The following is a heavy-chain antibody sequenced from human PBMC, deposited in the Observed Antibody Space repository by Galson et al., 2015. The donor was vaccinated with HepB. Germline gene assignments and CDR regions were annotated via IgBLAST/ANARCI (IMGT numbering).Heavy chain of an antibody. CDR1: GYTFSSYY. CDR2: INPSGGST. D-gene: IGHD1-14*01. Sequence: SVKVSCKAPGYTFSSYYMHWVRQAPGQGLEWMGIINPSGGSTSYAQKFQGRVTMIRDTSTSTVYMELSSLTSEDTAVYYCARDSSEEPPYYWGQGTLVTVSS. CDR3: ARDSSEEPPYY. V-gene: IGHV1-46*01. J-gene: IGHJ4*02.